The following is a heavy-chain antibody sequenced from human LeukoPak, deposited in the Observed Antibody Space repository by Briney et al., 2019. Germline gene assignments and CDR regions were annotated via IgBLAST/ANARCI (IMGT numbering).Heavy chain of an antibody. CDR2: IDPSDSYT. Sequence: TAGESLKISCKGSGYSFTSYWISWVRQMPGKGLEWMGRIDPSDSYTNYSPSFQGHVTISADKSISTAYLQWSSLKASDTAVYYCARHPSDIVVVPAAIDFDYWGQGTLVTVSS. CDR1: GYSFTSYW. CDR3: ARHPSDIVVVPAAIDFDY. J-gene: IGHJ4*02. V-gene: IGHV5-10-1*01. D-gene: IGHD2-2*01.